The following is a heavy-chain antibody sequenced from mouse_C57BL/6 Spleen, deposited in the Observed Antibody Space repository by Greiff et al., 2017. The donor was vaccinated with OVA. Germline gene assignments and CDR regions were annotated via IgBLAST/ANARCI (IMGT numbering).Heavy chain of an antibody. J-gene: IGHJ2*01. CDR3: ARSYGNSYDFDY. Sequence: DVHLVESGGGLVKPGGSLKLSCAASGFTFSSYAMSWVRQTPEKRLEWVATISDGGSYTYYPDNVKGRFTISRDNAKNNRYLQMVHLKSEDTAMYFCARSYGNSYDFDYWGQGTTLTVSS. CDR1: GFTFSSYA. CDR2: ISDGGSYT. D-gene: IGHD1-1*01. V-gene: IGHV5-4*01.